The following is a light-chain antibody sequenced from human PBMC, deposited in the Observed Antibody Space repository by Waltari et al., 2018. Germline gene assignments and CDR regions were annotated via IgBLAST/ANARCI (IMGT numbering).Light chain of an antibody. J-gene: IGLJ2*01. V-gene: IGLV1-44*01. CDR2: RNN. CDR3: AAWDDSLNGVV. Sequence: QSVLTQPPSASGTPGQRVTISCSGGRSNIGSNTVTWYQQPPGAAPRLLIYRNNQRPSGVSDRFSGSKSGTSASLAISGLQSEDEADYYCAAWDDSLNGVVFGGGTKLTVL. CDR1: RSNIGSNT.